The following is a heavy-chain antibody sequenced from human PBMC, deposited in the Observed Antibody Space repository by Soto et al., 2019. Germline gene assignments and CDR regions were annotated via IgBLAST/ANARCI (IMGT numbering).Heavy chain of an antibody. J-gene: IGHJ4*01. Sequence: GGSLGLDCAASGYTFSSYGMNWVRQAAGKGLECVSYISSSSSTIYYADSVKGRFTISRDNAKNSLYLQMNILRAEDRAVYYCAKNEGNYWGQGTLVAVSS. CDR3: AKNEGNY. V-gene: IGHV3-48*01. CDR2: ISSSSSTI. CDR1: GYTFSSYG.